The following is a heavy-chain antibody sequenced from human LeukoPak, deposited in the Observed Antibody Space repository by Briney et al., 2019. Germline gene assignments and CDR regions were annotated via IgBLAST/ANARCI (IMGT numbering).Heavy chain of an antibody. Sequence: SETLSLTCTVSGGSISRSSYYWGWIRQPPGKGLEWIGSIYYSGSTYYNPSLKSRVTIFVDTSKNQFSLKLSSVTAADTAMFYCARHEGRYYFDCWGQGTLVTVSS. J-gene: IGHJ4*02. V-gene: IGHV4-39*01. CDR3: ARHEGRYYFDC. CDR1: GGSISRSSYY. CDR2: IYYSGST.